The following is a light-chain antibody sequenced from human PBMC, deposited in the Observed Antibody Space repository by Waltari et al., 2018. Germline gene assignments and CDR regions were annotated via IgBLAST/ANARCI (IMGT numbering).Light chain of an antibody. V-gene: IGLV2-14*03. Sequence: QSALTQPASVSGSPGQSITISCTGSSSDVDYVSWYQQFPGKAPKVLIYDVNRWPSGVSNRFSGSKSGSTASLTISGLQPQDEADYYCTSYADIIPVVFGGGTKLTVL. CDR2: DVN. CDR3: TSYADIIPVV. J-gene: IGLJ2*01. CDR1: SSDVDY.